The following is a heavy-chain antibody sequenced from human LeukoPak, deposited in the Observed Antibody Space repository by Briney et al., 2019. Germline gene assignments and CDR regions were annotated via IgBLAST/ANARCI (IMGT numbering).Heavy chain of an antibody. CDR1: GFSIYTYG. CDR2: ISDDGLNT. CDR3: ARRALRGQTVRGGHHLGP. V-gene: IGHV3-30*03. D-gene: IGHD1-14*01. Sequence: GGSLRLSCVASGFSIYTYGMNWVRQAPGKGLEWVATISDDGLNTYYSDSVKGRFTISRDDSNNALSLEMTSLRSEDTAIYYCARRALRGQTVRGGHHLGPWGLGTLVAVSS. J-gene: IGHJ5*02.